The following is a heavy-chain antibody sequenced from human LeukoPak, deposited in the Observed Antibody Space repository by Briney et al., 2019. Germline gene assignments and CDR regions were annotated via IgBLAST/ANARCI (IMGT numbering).Heavy chain of an antibody. CDR1: GGSISSYY. J-gene: IGHJ3*02. Sequence: PSETLSLTCTVSGGSISSYYWNCNRQPAGKGLEWIGRIYTSGSTNYTYNPSLKSRVTMPVDTSKNQFSLKLSSVTAADTAVYYCASGDANTAAAFDIWGQGTMVTVSS. D-gene: IGHD4-17*01. CDR3: ASGDANTAAAFDI. CDR2: IYTSGST. V-gene: IGHV4-4*07.